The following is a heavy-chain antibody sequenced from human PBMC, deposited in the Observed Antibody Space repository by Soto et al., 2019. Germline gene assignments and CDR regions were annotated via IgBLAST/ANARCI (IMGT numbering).Heavy chain of an antibody. CDR3: ARDSTRRGTCDI. V-gene: IGHV4-34*01. D-gene: IGHD2-2*01. J-gene: IGHJ3*02. CDR2: INHAGST. CDR1: NGSFSVYY. Sequence: LSLTCAVYNGSFSVYYWTWIRQPPGKGLEWIGEINHAGSTNYNPSLKSRVTISVDTSKNQLSLNLNSVTAADTAVYYCARDSTRRGTCDIWGQGTMVTV.